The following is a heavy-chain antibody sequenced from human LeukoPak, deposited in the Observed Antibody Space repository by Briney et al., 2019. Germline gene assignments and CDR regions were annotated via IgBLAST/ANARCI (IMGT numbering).Heavy chain of an antibody. J-gene: IGHJ5*02. Sequence: GGSLRLSCAASGFILGRDSMNWVRQAPGRGLEWISYISRDSDIRYYADSVRGRFHISRDNARNSLYLQMNSLRAEDTAVYYCARSSSSFWFDPWGQGTLVTVSS. V-gene: IGHV3-48*01. D-gene: IGHD6-6*01. CDR1: GFILGRDS. CDR2: ISRDSDIR. CDR3: ARSSSSFWFDP.